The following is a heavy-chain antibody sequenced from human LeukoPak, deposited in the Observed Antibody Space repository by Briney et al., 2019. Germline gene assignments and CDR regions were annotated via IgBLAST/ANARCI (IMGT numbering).Heavy chain of an antibody. D-gene: IGHD1-26*01. CDR3: TRNEWDYYYYYGMDV. V-gene: IGHV3-73*01. J-gene: IGHJ6*02. CDR1: GFTFSGSA. Sequence: PGGSLRLSCAASGFTFSGSAMYWVRQASGKGLEWVSRIRSKGSNYATAYGASVKGRFTISRDDSRSTAYLQMNSLKTEDTAVYYCTRNEWDYYYYYGMDVWGQGTTVTVSS. CDR2: IRSKGSNYAT.